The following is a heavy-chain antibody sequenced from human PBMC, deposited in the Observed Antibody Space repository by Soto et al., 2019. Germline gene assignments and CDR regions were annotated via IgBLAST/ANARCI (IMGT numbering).Heavy chain of an antibody. D-gene: IGHD3-22*01. V-gene: IGHV5-51*01. CDR2: IFPSDSDT. Sequence: GESLISCRTSGYKFTSSWIAWVRQMPGKGLEWMGIIFPSDSDTRYSPSFQGQVTISADRSTSTVFLQWASLKASDTAVYFCARKDKSGYFNWFDPWGQGTLVTVSS. CDR1: GYKFTSSW. CDR3: ARKDKSGYFNWFDP. J-gene: IGHJ5*02.